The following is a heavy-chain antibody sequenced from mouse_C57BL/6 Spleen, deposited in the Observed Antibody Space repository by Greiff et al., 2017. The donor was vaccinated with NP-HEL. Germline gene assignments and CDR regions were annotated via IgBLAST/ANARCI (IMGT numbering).Heavy chain of an antibody. V-gene: IGHV1-15*01. CDR3: TPYDGYSHYFDY. D-gene: IGHD2-3*01. Sequence: QVQLQQSGAELVRPGASVTLSCKASGYTFTDYEMHWVKQTPVHGLEWIGAIDPETGGTAYNQKFKGKAILTADKSSSTAYMELRSLTSEDSAVYYGTPYDGYSHYFDYWGQGTTLTVSS. CDR1: GYTFTDYE. CDR2: IDPETGGT. J-gene: IGHJ2*01.